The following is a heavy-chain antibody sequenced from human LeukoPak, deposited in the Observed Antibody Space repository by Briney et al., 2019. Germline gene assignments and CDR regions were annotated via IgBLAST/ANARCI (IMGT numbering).Heavy chain of an antibody. Sequence: GGSLRLSCAASGFTFRNYAMAWVRQAPGKGLECVSAISGSGDSVRHADSVKGRFTISRDNSKNTLYLQMDNLRAEDTALYYCARDFWATNYYYGMDVWGQGTTVTAS. CDR1: GFTFRNYA. CDR3: ARDFWATNYYYGMDV. J-gene: IGHJ6*02. V-gene: IGHV3-23*01. D-gene: IGHD3-3*01. CDR2: ISGSGDSV.